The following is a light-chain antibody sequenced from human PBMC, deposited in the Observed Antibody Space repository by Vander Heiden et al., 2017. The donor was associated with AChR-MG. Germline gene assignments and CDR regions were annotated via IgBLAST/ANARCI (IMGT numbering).Light chain of an antibody. CDR1: QSVSSN. Sequence: EIVMTQSPATLSVSPGERATLSCRASQSVSSNLAWYQQKPSQAPRLLIYGASTRATGIPARFSGSGSGTEFTLTISSLQSEDFAVYYCQQYNNWGGFGPGTKVDIK. J-gene: IGKJ3*01. CDR2: GAS. V-gene: IGKV3-15*01. CDR3: QQYNNWGG.